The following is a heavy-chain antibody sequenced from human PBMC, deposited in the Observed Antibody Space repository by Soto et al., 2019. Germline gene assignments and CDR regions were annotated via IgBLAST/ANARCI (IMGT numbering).Heavy chain of an antibody. CDR2: IYTSGST. CDR3: ARVRTNDYAEAFDI. CDR1: GGSISSYY. Sequence: SETLSLTCTVSGGSISSYYWSWIRQPAGKGLEWIGRIYTSGSTNYNPSLKSRVTMSVDTSKNQFSLQLSSVTAADTAVYYCARVRTNDYAEAFDIWGQGTMVTVSS. D-gene: IGHD2-2*01. V-gene: IGHV4-4*07. J-gene: IGHJ3*02.